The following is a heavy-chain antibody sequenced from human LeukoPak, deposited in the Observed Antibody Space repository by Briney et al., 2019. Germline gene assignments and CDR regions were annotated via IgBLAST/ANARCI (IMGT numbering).Heavy chain of an antibody. J-gene: IGHJ4*02. CDR2: ISYDGSNK. Sequence: GGSLRLSCAASGFTFSSYAMHWVRQAPGKGLEWVTVISYDGSNKYYADSVKGRFTISRDNSKNTLYLQMNSLRAEDTAVYYCAREEYGGGQGTLVTVSS. D-gene: IGHD4-17*01. CDR1: GFTFSSYA. CDR3: AREEYG. V-gene: IGHV3-30-3*01.